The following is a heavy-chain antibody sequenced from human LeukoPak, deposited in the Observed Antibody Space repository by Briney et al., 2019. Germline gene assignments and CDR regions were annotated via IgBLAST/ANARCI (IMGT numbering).Heavy chain of an antibody. CDR2: ISGDGGST. D-gene: IGHD1/OR15-1a*01. J-gene: IGHJ3*02. Sequence: GGSLRLSCAASGFTFEDYVMHWVRQAPGKGLEWVSLISGDGGSTYYADSVRGRFTISRDNSKNSLSLQMDSLRTEDTAFYYCAKEIDTLGTNAFDIWGQGTMVTVSS. CDR1: GFTFEDYV. CDR3: AKEIDTLGTNAFDI. V-gene: IGHV3-43*02.